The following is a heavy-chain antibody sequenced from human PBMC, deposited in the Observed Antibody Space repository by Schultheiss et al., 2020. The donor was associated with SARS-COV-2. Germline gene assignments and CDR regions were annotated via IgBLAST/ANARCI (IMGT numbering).Heavy chain of an antibody. CDR1: GFTFSGYW. CDR2: VNTDGSST. Sequence: GGSLRLSCAASGFTFSGYWIHWVRQAPGKGLVWVSHVNTDGSSTTYADSVKGRFTISRDNAKNTVYLQMNSLRVDDMGVYYCARGISPRPGAPNWFDPWGQGALVTVSS. CDR3: ARGISPRPGAPNWFDP. J-gene: IGHJ5*02. D-gene: IGHD6-6*01. V-gene: IGHV3-74*01.